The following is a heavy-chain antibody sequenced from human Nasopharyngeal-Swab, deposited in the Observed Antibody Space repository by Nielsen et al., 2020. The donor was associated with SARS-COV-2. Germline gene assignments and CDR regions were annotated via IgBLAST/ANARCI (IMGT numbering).Heavy chain of an antibody. CDR2: INNSGST. J-gene: IGHJ4*02. CDR1: GGSFSGYY. D-gene: IGHD6-13*01. CDR3: ARVIAAALDY. Sequence: SETLSLTCAVYGGSFSGYYWSWIRQPPGKGLEWIGEINNSGSTNYNPSLKSRVTISVDTSKNQFSLKLSSVTAADTAVYYCARVIAAALDYWGQGTLVTVSS. V-gene: IGHV4-34*01.